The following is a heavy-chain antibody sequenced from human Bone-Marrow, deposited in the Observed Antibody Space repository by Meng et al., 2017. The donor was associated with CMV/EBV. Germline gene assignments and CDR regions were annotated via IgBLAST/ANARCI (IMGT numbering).Heavy chain of an antibody. J-gene: IGHJ4*02. CDR1: GFTFSSYA. D-gene: IGHD6-6*01. V-gene: IGHV3-23*01. Sequence: GESLKISCAASGFTFSSYAMSWVRQAPGKGLEWVSAISGSGGSTYYADSVKGRFTISRDNSKNTLYLQMNSRRAEDTAVYYCARDCYSSSSLFDYWGQGTLVTVSS. CDR3: ARDCYSSSSLFDY. CDR2: ISGSGGST.